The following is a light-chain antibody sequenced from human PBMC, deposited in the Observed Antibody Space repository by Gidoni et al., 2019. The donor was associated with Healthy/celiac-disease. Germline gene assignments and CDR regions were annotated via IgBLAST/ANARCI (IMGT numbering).Light chain of an antibody. V-gene: IGKV4-1*01. CDR3: QQYYSTPWT. CDR2: WAS. Sequence: DIVMTHSPDSLAVSLGERATINCKSSQSVLYSSNNKNYLAGYQQKPGQPPKLLIYWASTRESGVPDRFSGSGSGTDFTLTISSLQAEDVAVYYCQQYYSTPWTFGQGTKVEIK. J-gene: IGKJ1*01. CDR1: QSVLYSSNNKNY.